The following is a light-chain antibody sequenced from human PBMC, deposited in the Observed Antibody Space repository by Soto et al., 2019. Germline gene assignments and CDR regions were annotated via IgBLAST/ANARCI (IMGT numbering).Light chain of an antibody. CDR3: LQVYSFPRT. V-gene: IGKV1-9*01. CDR2: KAS. J-gene: IGKJ1*01. CDR1: QGINSY. Sequence: IPLTQSPSSLSASVGDRVTITCRASQGINSYLAWYQQKPGKAPKLLIYKASTLESGVPSRFSGSGSGTEFILTINNLQPEDFASYFCLQVYSFPRTFGLGTKVDIK.